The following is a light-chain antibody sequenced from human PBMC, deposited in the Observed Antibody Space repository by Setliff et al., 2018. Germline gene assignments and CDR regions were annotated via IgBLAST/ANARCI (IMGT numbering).Light chain of an antibody. Sequence: QSVLTQHASVSGSPGQSITISCTGSSGIANLNFVSWYQQHPGKAPKLILYEATKRPSGVSNRFSGSKAGSSASLTISGLQAEDEADYFCCSYAPVNSFVFGPGTKVTVL. CDR1: SGIANLNF. V-gene: IGLV2-23*01. CDR3: CSYAPVNSFV. CDR2: EAT. J-gene: IGLJ1*01.